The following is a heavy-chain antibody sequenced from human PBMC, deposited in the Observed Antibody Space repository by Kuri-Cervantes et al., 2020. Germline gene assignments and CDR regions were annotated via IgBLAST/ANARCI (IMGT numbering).Heavy chain of an antibody. CDR1: GFTVSSNY. CDR3: ARDESNYYDSSGYYGY. D-gene: IGHD3-22*01. CDR2: ISSSGSTI. Sequence: GESLKISCAASGFTVSSNYMSWVRQAPGKGLEWVSYISSSGSTIYYADSVKGRFTISRDNAKNSLYLQMNSLRAEDTAVYYCARDESNYYDSSGYYGYWGQGTLVTVSS. J-gene: IGHJ4*02. V-gene: IGHV3-11*01.